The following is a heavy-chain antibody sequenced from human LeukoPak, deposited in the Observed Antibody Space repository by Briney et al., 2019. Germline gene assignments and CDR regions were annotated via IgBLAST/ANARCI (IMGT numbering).Heavy chain of an antibody. V-gene: IGHV1-46*01. Sequence: ASVKVSCKASGYTFTSYYIHWVRQAPGQGLEWMGIINPRSSSTTYAQRLQGRVTMTTDTSTSTAYMELRSLRSDDTAVYYCARAGGAYCGGDCYSGYWGQGTLVTVSS. D-gene: IGHD2-21*02. CDR3: ARAGGAYCGGDCYSGY. J-gene: IGHJ4*02. CDR1: GYTFTSYY. CDR2: INPRSSST.